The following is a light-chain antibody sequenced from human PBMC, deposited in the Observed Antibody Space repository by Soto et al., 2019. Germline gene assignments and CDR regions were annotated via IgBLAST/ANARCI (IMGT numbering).Light chain of an antibody. CDR2: EGS. Sequence: QSVLTQPASVSGSPGQSITISCTGTSSDIGTYNYVSWNQQHPGKAPKVIIYEGSNRPSGVSNRFSGSKSGNTASLTISGLQAEDEADYYCSSYTSSNTLVFGTGTKLTVL. CDR3: SSYTSSNTLV. J-gene: IGLJ1*01. V-gene: IGLV2-14*01. CDR1: SSDIGTYNY.